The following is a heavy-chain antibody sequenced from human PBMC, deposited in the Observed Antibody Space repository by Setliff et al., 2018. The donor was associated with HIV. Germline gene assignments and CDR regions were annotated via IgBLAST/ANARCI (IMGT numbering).Heavy chain of an antibody. D-gene: IGHD3-9*01. Sequence: SETLSLTCTVSGGPISSYYWSWMRQPPGKGLEWIGYIYNTGSTYHSPSLESRVTISIDTSKNQFSLNLSSVTAADTAVYYCAREKGRYFDWSHTRDAFDIWGQGTMVTVSS. J-gene: IGHJ3*02. CDR3: AREKGRYFDWSHTRDAFDI. V-gene: IGHV4-59*12. CDR2: IYNTGST. CDR1: GGPISSYY.